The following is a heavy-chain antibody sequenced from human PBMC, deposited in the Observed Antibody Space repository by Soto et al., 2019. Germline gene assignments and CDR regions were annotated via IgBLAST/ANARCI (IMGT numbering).Heavy chain of an antibody. CDR2: ISGSGGSGGRT. J-gene: IGHJ4*02. Sequence: PGGSLRLSCAASGFTFSSYAMNWVRQAPGRGLELVSGISGSGGSGGRTYYADSMKGRFTISRDNSKNTLYLHMNTLRAEDTAIYYCAKSSPGRLLDFDYWGQGTLVTVSS. D-gene: IGHD3-3*01. CDR3: AKSSPGRLLDFDY. V-gene: IGHV3-23*01. CDR1: GFTFSSYA.